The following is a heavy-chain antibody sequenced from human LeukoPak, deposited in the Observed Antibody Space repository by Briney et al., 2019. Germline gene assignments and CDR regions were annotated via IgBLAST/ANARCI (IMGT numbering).Heavy chain of an antibody. CDR1: GGSISSSSHY. CDR3: ASRTGTTGTFDY. J-gene: IGHJ4*02. D-gene: IGHD1-1*01. Sequence: SETLSLTCTVSGGSISSSSHYWGWIRQPPGKGLEWIGSIHYSGSTYYNPSLKSRVTISVDTSKNQFSLKLSSVTAADTAVYYCASRTGTTGTFDYWGQGTLVTVSS. CDR2: IHYSGST. V-gene: IGHV4-39*07.